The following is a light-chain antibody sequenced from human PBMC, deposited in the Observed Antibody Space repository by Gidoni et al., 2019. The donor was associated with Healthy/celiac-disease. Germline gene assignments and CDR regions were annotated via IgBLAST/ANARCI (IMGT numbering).Light chain of an antibody. J-gene: IGKJ5*01. CDR2: KAS. CDR1: QSISSW. CDR3: QQYNSYSIT. V-gene: IGKV1-5*03. Sequence: DIQMTQSPSTLSASVGDRVTITCRASQSISSWLAWYQQKPGKAPKLLIYKASSLESGVPARFSGSGSGTEFTLTSSSLKPDDFATYYCQQYNSYSITFGQGTRLEIK.